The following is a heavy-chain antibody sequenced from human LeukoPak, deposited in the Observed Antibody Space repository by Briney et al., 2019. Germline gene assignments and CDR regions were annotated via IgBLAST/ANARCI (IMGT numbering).Heavy chain of an antibody. V-gene: IGHV3-48*01. CDR3: ARGSTYYDSSGQVPFDY. CDR1: GFTFSTYS. D-gene: IGHD3-22*01. CDR2: ISSSSSTI. J-gene: IGHJ4*02. Sequence: PGGSLGLSCAASGFTFSTYSMNWVRQAPGKGLEWVSYISSSSSTIYYADSVKGRFTISRDNAKNSLYLQMNSLRAEDTAVYYCARGSTYYDSSGQVPFDYWGQGTLVTVSS.